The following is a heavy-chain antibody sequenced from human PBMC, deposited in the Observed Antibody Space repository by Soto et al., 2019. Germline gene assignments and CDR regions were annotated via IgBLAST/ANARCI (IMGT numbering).Heavy chain of an antibody. D-gene: IGHD3-9*01. CDR1: GYTFTDHY. J-gene: IGHJ4*02. Sequence: QVQLVQSGAEVKKPGASVKVSCRASGYTFTDHYMQWVRQAPGQGLEWMGWINPDSGDTDYAQKVQGRVTMTRDTSISTAYMEVSRLRSEDTAMYYCTTHAGYYYNDYWGQGTLVTVSS. CDR3: TTHAGYYYNDY. V-gene: IGHV1-2*02. CDR2: INPDSGDT.